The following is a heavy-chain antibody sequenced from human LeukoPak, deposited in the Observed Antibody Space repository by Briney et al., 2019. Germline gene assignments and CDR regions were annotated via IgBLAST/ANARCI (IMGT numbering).Heavy chain of an antibody. V-gene: IGHV3-15*07. J-gene: IGHJ4*02. Sequence: GGSLRLSCAASGFTFSNAWMNWVRQAPGKGLEWVGRIKSKTDGGTTDYAAPVKGRFTISRDDSKNTLYLQMNSLKTEDTAVYYCTTDPYYYDSSASGLGDYWGQGTLVTVSS. CDR1: GFTFSNAW. CDR3: TTDPYYYDSSASGLGDY. CDR2: IKSKTDGGTT. D-gene: IGHD3-22*01.